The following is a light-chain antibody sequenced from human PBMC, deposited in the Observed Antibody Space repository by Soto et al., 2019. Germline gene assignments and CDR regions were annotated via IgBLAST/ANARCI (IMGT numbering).Light chain of an antibody. V-gene: IGLV2-14*03. CDR3: SSNTGSINYVV. J-gene: IGLJ2*01. CDR2: DVS. CDR1: SSDVGAYYY. Sequence: QSALTQPAAVSGSPGQSITISCTGTSSDVGAYYYVSWYQHHPGKAPKVIIYDVSNRPSGVSNRFSASKSDNTASLTISGLQADDAADYYCSSNTGSINYVVFGGGTKLTVL.